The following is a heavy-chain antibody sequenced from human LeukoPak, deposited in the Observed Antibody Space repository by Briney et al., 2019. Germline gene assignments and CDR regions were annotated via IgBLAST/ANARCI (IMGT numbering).Heavy chain of an antibody. J-gene: IGHJ4*02. CDR2: VYSGGTT. D-gene: IGHD2-21*01. Sequence: GGSLRLSCAASGLTVSSNYMSWVRQAPGRGLEWVSVVYSGGTTHYTDSVRGRFTISRDNSKNTLFLQMNSLRGEDTAVYYCAREYSDSYGVIGHFDSWGQGTLVPVSS. CDR1: GLTVSSNY. V-gene: IGHV3-53*05. CDR3: AREYSDSYGVIGHFDS.